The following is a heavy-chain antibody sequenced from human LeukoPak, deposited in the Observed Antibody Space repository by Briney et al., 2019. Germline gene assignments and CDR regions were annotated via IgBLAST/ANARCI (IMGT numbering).Heavy chain of an antibody. CDR1: GGSFSGYY. CDR2: INHSGST. V-gene: IGHV4-34*01. CDR3: ARLGSSWNEYYYYYYYMDV. J-gene: IGHJ6*03. D-gene: IGHD6-13*01. Sequence: SETLSLTCAVYGGSFSGYYWSWIRQPPGKGLEWIGEINHSGSTNYNPSLKSRVTISVDTSKSQFSLKLSSVTAADTAVYYCARLGSSWNEYYYYYYYMDVWGKGTTVTVSS.